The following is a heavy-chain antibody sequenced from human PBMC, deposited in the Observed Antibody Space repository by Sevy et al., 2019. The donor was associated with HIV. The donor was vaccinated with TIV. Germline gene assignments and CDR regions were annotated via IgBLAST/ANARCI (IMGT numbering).Heavy chain of an antibody. V-gene: IGHV4-4*07. CDR3: ARSNWVTATNGFSKSYYFDY. CDR2: INTSGST. Sequence: SETLSLTCTVSGDSFSSYFWAWIRQPAGKGLEWIGRINTSGSTNYNPSLKRRVTMSVDTSKSQFSLKVTSLTAADTAIYYCARSNWVTATNGFSKSYYFDYWGQGSLVTVSS. D-gene: IGHD7-27*01. J-gene: IGHJ4*02. CDR1: GDSFSSYF.